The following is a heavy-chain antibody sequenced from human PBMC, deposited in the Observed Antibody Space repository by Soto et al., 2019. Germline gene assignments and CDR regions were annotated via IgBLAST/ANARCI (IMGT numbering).Heavy chain of an antibody. V-gene: IGHV5-51*01. J-gene: IGHJ3*02. D-gene: IGHD6-19*01. CDR3: ARRVVAVAGTGAFDI. Sequence: GESLKISCRGSGYSFSNSWIGWVRQMPGKGLELMGILYPGDSNIRYSPSFQGQVTISADKSIGTAYLQWSSLKASDTAMYYCARRVVAVAGTGAFDIWGQGTMVTVSS. CDR1: GYSFSNSW. CDR2: LYPGDSNI.